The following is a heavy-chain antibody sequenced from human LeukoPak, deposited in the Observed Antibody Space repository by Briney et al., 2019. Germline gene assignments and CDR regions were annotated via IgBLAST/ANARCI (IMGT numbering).Heavy chain of an antibody. Sequence: GGSLRLSCAASGFTFSSYEMNWVRKAPGQGLELVSYISSSGSTIYYADSVKGRFTISRDNAKNSLYLQMNSLRAADTAVYYCAELGITMIGGVWGKGTTVTISS. D-gene: IGHD3-10*02. CDR1: GFTFSSYE. CDR2: ISSSGSTI. CDR3: AELGITMIGGV. V-gene: IGHV3-48*03. J-gene: IGHJ6*04.